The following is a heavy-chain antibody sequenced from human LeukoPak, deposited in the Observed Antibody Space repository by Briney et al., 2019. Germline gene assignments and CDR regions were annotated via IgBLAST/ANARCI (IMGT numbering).Heavy chain of an antibody. CDR1: GYTFGTHW. CDR2: INPSGDFR. D-gene: IGHD3-16*01. Sequence: GASVKVSCKASGYTFGTHWMHWVRQAPGQGLEWMAIINPSGDFRSYAQKFKVRVTVTREMSTRTVYMELSDLRPDDTAVYYCARDFSGEWEQVTGWWLDPWGQGTLVIVSS. CDR3: ARDFSGEWEQVTGWWLDP. V-gene: IGHV1-46*01. J-gene: IGHJ5*02.